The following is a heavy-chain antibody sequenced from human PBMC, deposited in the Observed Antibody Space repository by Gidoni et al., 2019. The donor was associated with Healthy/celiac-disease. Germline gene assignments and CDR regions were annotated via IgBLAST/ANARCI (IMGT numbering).Heavy chain of an antibody. D-gene: IGHD3-3*01. CDR1: GFPFSSYA. CDR2: ISGSGGST. V-gene: IGHV3-23*01. Sequence: EVQLLESGGGLVQPGGSLRLSCAASGFPFSSYAMSWVRQAPGKGLEWVSAISGSGGSTYYADSVKGRFTISRDNSKNTLYLQMNSLRAEDTAVYYCAKSTYYDFWSPNDYWGQGTLVTVSS. J-gene: IGHJ4*02. CDR3: AKSTYYDFWSPNDY.